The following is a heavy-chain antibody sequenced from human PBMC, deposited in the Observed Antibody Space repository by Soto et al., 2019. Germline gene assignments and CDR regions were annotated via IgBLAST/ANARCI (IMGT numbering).Heavy chain of an antibody. Sequence: GGSLRLSCAASGFTFSSYAMSWVRQAPGKGLEWVSAISGSGGSTYYADSVKGRFTISRDNSKNTLYLQMNSLRAEDTAVYYCAKRLGLRYSSPWVLDYWGQGTLVTVSS. V-gene: IGHV3-23*01. CDR3: AKRLGLRYSSPWVLDY. J-gene: IGHJ4*02. CDR1: GFTFSSYA. D-gene: IGHD6-6*01. CDR2: ISGSGGST.